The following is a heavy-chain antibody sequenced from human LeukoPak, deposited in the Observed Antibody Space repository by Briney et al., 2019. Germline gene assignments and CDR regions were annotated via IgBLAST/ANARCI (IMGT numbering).Heavy chain of an antibody. D-gene: IGHD2-15*01. CDR1: GYTFTGYY. J-gene: IGHJ4*02. CDR2: ITPNSGGT. CDR3: ARGVVVAATLLFDY. Sequence: ASVKVSCKASGYTFTGYYIHWVRQAPGQGLEWMGWITPNSGGTNYAQKFQGRVTMTRDTSISTAYMELSRLRSDDTAVYYCARGVVVAATLLFDYWGQGTLVTVSS. V-gene: IGHV1-2*02.